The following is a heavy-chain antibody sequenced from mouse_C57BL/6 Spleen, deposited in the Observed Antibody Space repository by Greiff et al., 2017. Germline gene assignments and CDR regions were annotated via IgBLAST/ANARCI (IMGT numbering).Heavy chain of an antibody. D-gene: IGHD2-1*01. CDR1: GYSFTDYN. CDR3: AREGSGGNYDAMDY. J-gene: IGHJ4*01. V-gene: IGHV1-39*01. Sequence: LQESGPELVKPGASVKISCKASGYSFTDYNMNWVKQSNGKSLEWIGVINPNYGTTSYNQKFKGKATLTVDQSSSTAYMQLNSLTSEDSAVYYCAREGSGGNYDAMDYWGQGTSVTVSS. CDR2: INPNYGTT.